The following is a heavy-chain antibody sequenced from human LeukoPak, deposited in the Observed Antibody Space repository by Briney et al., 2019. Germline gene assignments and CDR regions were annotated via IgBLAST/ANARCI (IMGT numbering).Heavy chain of an antibody. Sequence: ASVKVSCKASGYMFTNYGIGWVRQAPGQGLEWMGWISVDNSATHYAQKFQGRVTLTADTSTGTAFMELRSLRSDDTAVYFCARAFTTIVVVIALEYWGQGSLVTVSS. CDR2: ISVDNSAT. CDR3: ARAFTTIVVVIALEY. J-gene: IGHJ4*02. V-gene: IGHV1-18*01. CDR1: GYMFTNYG. D-gene: IGHD2-21*01.